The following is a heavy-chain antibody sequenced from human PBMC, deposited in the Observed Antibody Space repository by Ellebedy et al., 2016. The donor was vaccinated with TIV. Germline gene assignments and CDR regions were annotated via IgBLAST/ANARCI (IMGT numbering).Heavy chain of an antibody. J-gene: IGHJ4*02. CDR1: GFSFSTYW. CDR2: INTDGTIT. CDR3: ARDCWGY. D-gene: IGHD3-16*01. Sequence: GESLKISCAASGFSFSTYWMFWVRQAPGKGLVWVSRINTDGTITDYADSGKGRFTISRDNAKNTLYLQMNSLRADDTAVYYFARDCWGYWGQGTLVTVSS. V-gene: IGHV3-74*01.